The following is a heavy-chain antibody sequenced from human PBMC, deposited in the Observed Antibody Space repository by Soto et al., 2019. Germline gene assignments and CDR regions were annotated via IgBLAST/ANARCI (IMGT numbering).Heavy chain of an antibody. CDR1: GYTFTSYA. CDR3: AGETVWLRSWFDP. CDR2: INAGNGNT. J-gene: IGHJ5*02. D-gene: IGHD5-12*01. Sequence: QVQLVQSGAEVKKPGASVKVSCKASGYTFTSYAMHWVRQAPGQRLEWMGWINAGNGNTKYSQKFQGRVTITRDTXASTAYMELSSLRSEDTAVYYCAGETVWLRSWFDPWGQGTLVTVSS. V-gene: IGHV1-3*01.